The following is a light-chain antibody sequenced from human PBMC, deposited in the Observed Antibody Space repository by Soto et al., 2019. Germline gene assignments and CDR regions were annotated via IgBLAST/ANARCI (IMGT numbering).Light chain of an antibody. V-gene: IGKV1-27*01. CDR1: QGISNY. CDR3: QTYNIAPSWT. Sequence: DIQMTQSPSAMSASVGDRVTITCRASQGISNYLAWFQRKPGKVPDLLISSASTLQSGAPSRFSGSGSGTDFTPTISSLQAEDVATYYCQTYNIAPSWTFGQGTKVDIK. CDR2: SAS. J-gene: IGKJ1*01.